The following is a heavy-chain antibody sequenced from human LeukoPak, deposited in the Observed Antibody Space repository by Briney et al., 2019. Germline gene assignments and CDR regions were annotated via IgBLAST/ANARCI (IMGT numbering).Heavy chain of an antibody. Sequence: GGSLRLSCAASGFTFSSYWMSWVRQAPGKGLEWVANIKQDGSEKYYVDSVKGRFTISRDNAKNSLYLQMNSLRAEDTAVYYCARESSTFYSGYDRPYGMDVWGKGTTVTVSS. D-gene: IGHD5-12*01. CDR1: GFTFSSYW. CDR3: ARESSTFYSGYDRPYGMDV. CDR2: IKQDGSEK. J-gene: IGHJ6*04. V-gene: IGHV3-7*03.